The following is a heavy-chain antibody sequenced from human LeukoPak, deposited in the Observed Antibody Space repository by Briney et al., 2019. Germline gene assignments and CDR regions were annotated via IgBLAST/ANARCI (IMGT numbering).Heavy chain of an antibody. J-gene: IGHJ4*02. V-gene: IGHV3-11*01. CDR1: GFTFSDYY. CDR2: ISSSGSTI. D-gene: IGHD3-9*01. CDR3: ARDVTYYDILTGYSPPPLDY. Sequence: GGSLRLSCAASGFTFSDYYMSWIRQAPGKGLEWVSYISSSGSTIYYADSVKGRFTISRDNAKNSLYLQMNSLRAEDTAVYYCARDVTYYDILTGYSPPPLDYWGQGTLVTVSS.